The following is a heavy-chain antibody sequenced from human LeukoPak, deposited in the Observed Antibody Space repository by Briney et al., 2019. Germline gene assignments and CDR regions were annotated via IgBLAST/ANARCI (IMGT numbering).Heavy chain of an antibody. CDR3: ARAMPGYYGGNSYFDY. CDR1: GYTFTSYG. Sequence: ASVKVSCKASGYTFTSYGISWVRQAPGQGLEWMGWISAYNGNTNYAQKLQGRVTMTTDTSTSTAYMELRSLRSEDTAVYYCARAMPGYYGGNSYFDYWGQGTLVTVSS. D-gene: IGHD4-23*01. CDR2: ISAYNGNT. V-gene: IGHV1-18*01. J-gene: IGHJ4*02.